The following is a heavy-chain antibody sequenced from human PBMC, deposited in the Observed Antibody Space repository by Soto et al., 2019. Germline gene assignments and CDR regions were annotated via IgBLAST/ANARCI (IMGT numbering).Heavy chain of an antibody. V-gene: IGHV4-31*03. CDR2: IYYSGRT. J-gene: IGHJ4*02. CDR3: ARVQKLFGIINVFDY. Sequence: SETLSLTCNVSGGSINSAGYYWSWIRQHPGKGLEWIGYIYYSGRTYYNPSLKSRVSISVDTSKNQFSLKLSSVTAADTAVYYCARVQKLFGIINVFDYWGQGTLVTVSS. D-gene: IGHD3-3*01. CDR1: GGSINSAGYY.